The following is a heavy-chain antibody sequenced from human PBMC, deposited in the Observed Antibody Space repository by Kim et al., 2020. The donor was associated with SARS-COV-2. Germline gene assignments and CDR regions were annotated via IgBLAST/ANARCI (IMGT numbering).Heavy chain of an antibody. CDR1: GFTFSSYA. V-gene: IGHV3-64D*06. Sequence: GGSLRLFCSASGFTFSSYAMHWVRQAPGKGLEYVSAISSNGGSTYYADSVKGRFTISRDNSKNTLYLQMSSLRAEDTAVYYCVKAFPTGYYYYGMDVWGQGTTVTVSS. CDR3: VKAFPTGYYYYGMDV. J-gene: IGHJ6*02. CDR2: ISSNGGST.